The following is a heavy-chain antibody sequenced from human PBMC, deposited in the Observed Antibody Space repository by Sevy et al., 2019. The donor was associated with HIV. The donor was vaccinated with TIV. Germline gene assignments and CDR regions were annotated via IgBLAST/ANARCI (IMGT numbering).Heavy chain of an antibody. J-gene: IGHJ4*02. CDR2: ISYDGSNK. CDR3: AREYCGGDCYPDY. D-gene: IGHD2-21*02. V-gene: IGHV3-30-3*01. Sequence: GGSLRLSCAASGFTFSSYAMHWVRQAPGKGLEWVAVISYDGSNKYYADSVKGRFTISRDNSKNTLYLQMNSLRAEDTAVYYGAREYCGGDCYPDYWGQGTLVTVSS. CDR1: GFTFSSYA.